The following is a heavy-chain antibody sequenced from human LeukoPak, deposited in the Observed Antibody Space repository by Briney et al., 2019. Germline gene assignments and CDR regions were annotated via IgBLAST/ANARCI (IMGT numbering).Heavy chain of an antibody. Sequence: PSETLSLTCTVSGGSISSYYWSWIRQPPGKGLEWIGYIYYSGSTNYNPSLKSRVTISVDTSKNQFSLKLSSVTAADTAVYYCARDGDGPTLGEYQLLSPNYYYYYMDVWGKGTTVTVSS. CDR1: GGSISSYY. V-gene: IGHV4-59*01. CDR3: ARDGDGPTLGEYQLLSPNYYYYYMDV. D-gene: IGHD2-2*01. J-gene: IGHJ6*03. CDR2: IYYSGST.